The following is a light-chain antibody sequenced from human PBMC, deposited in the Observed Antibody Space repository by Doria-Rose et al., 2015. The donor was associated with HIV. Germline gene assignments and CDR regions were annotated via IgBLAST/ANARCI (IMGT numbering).Light chain of an antibody. CDR2: WAS. CDR3: QQYYDTPS. J-gene: IGKJ3*01. Sequence: LGMSLGERATLNCKSNQSLLYTSKNYLAWYQQKPGQPPKLLIYWASTRQSGVPARFSGSGSGTDITLTISSLEAEDVAVYYCQQYYDTPSFGPGTTVDIK. CDR1: QSLLYTSKNY. V-gene: IGKV4-1*01.